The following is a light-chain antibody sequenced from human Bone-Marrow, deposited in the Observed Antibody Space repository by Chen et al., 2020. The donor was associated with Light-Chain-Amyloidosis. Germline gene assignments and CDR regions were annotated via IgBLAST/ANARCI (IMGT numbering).Light chain of an antibody. CDR2: GAS. J-gene: IGKJ1*01. V-gene: IGKV1-6*01. Sequence: AIQMTQSPSSLSASVGDRVTITCRASQDIRNELSWYQQRPGKAPKLLIYGASTLQSGVPSRISGGGYGTDFTLTISSLQPEDFATYFCRQDSNYPRTFGQGTRVEI. CDR1: QDIRNE. CDR3: RQDSNYPRT.